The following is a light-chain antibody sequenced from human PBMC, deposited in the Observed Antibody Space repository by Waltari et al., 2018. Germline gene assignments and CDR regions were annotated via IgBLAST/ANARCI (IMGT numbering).Light chain of an antibody. CDR2: LSSDGSH. CDR1: SGHSSYA. CDR3: QTWDTGVV. Sequence: QLVLTQPPSASASLGASVRLTCTLTSGHSSYAIAWHQQRPEKGPRYLMRLSSDGSHTKGDGIPDRFSGSSSVAERYLIISSLQSEDEADYYCQTWDTGVVFGGGTKLTVL. V-gene: IGLV4-69*01. J-gene: IGLJ2*01.